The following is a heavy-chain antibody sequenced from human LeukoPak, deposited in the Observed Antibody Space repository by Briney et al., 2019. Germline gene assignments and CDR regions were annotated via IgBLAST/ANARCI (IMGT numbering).Heavy chain of an antibody. J-gene: IGHJ6*02. CDR3: ARDLAQQWLVLDSYYGMDV. CDR1: GYTFTSYA. D-gene: IGHD6-19*01. Sequence: GASVKVSCKASGYTFTSYAITWVRQAPGQGLEWMGWISAYNDNTNYEQKLQGRVTMTTDTSTRTAYMELRSLRSDDTAVYYCARDLAQQWLVLDSYYGMDVWGQGTMVTVSS. CDR2: ISAYNDNT. V-gene: IGHV1-18*01.